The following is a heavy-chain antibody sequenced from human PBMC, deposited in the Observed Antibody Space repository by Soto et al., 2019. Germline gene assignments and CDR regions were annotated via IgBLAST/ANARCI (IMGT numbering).Heavy chain of an antibody. CDR2: IVVGSGNT. Sequence: SVKVSCQASGFTFTSSAMQWVRQARGQRLEWIGWIVVGSGNTNYAQKFQERVTITRDMSTSTAYMELSSLRSEDTAVYYCAADRGPRADDYGDDAHYYYYGMDVWGQGTTVTVSS. CDR3: AADRGPRADDYGDDAHYYYYGMDV. J-gene: IGHJ6*02. D-gene: IGHD4-17*01. CDR1: GFTFTSSA. V-gene: IGHV1-58*02.